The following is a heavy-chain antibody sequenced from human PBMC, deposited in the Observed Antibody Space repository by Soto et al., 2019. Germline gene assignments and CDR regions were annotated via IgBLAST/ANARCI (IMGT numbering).Heavy chain of an antibody. D-gene: IGHD3-16*01. CDR1: GFSFSSYA. CDR2: ISARGGSS. CDR3: ATGACAYGASGEH. V-gene: IGHV3-23*01. J-gene: IGHJ4*02. Sequence: EGQLLESGGGLVQPGGSLRLACAASGFSFSSYAMVWVRQAPGKGLEWVSVISARGGSSYFADSVKGRFTISRDNSKRLLSLELKMLRAEDTATYFCATGACAYGASGEHWGPGTVVLVSS.